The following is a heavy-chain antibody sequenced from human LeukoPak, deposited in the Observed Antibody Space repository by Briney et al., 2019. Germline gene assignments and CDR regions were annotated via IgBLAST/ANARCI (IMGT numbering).Heavy chain of an antibody. CDR1: VGSISSHY. Sequence: SETRSRTCTDSVGSISSHYWSWIRQTPGKGLEWIGYISYSGGTNYNPSLKSRVTISVDTSKSQFSLKLTSVTAADTAVYYCARLKDLWFDPWGQGTLVTVSS. J-gene: IGHJ5*02. CDR3: ARLKDLWFDP. CDR2: ISYSGGT. D-gene: IGHD2-15*01. V-gene: IGHV4-59*11.